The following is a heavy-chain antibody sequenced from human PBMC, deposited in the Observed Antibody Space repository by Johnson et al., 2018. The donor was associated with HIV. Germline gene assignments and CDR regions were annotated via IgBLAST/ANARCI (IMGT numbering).Heavy chain of an antibody. CDR1: GFTFDDYA. V-gene: IGHV3-9*01. CDR2: SSWNSGSI. D-gene: IGHD6-19*01. CDR3: AKGGAVAGTRDAFDI. J-gene: IGHJ3*02. Sequence: VLLVESGGGLVQPGRSLRLSCAASGFTFDDYAMHWVRQAPGKGLEWVSGSSWNSGSIGYADSVKGRFTISRDNSKNTLYLQMNSLRAEDTAVYYCAKGGAVAGTRDAFDIWGQGTMVTVSS.